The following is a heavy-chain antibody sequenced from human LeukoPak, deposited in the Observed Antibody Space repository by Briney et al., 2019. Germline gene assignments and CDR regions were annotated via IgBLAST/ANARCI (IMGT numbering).Heavy chain of an antibody. V-gene: IGHV3-11*01. CDR1: GFTFSDYY. D-gene: IGHD2-2*01. CDR2: ISSSGSTI. Sequence: GGSLRLSCAASGFTFSDYYMSWIRQAPGKGLEWVSYISSSGSTIYYADSVEGRFTISRDNAKNSLYLQMNSLRAEDTAVYYCARDVGAVPAAIYYYYMDVWAKGPRSPSP. J-gene: IGHJ6*03. CDR3: ARDVGAVPAAIYYYYMDV.